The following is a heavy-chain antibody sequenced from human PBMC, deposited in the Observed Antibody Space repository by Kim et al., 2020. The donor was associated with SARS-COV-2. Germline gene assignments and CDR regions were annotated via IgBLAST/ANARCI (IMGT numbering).Heavy chain of an antibody. J-gene: IGHJ4*02. CDR2: INHSGTT. Sequence: SETLSLTCAVYGESFSGYYWTWIRQSPEKGLEWLGEINHSGTTNYKPSLKSRLTVSVDTSKNQFHLKVTSMTAADTAIYFCARRDTARVISYWGQGTLVTFSS. V-gene: IGHV4-34*01. CDR1: GESFSGYY. CDR3: ARRDTARVISY. D-gene: IGHD5-18*01.